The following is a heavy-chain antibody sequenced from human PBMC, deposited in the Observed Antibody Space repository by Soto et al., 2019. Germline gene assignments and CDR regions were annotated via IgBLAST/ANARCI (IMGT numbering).Heavy chain of an antibody. V-gene: IGHV4-30-4*01. D-gene: IGHD4-17*01. Sequence: TLSLTCPVSTGSMSNGYYFWSWIRLPPGKGLEWIGNIHHSGTTYSNPSLMSRLAISVDRPNNQFSLNLRSVTAADTAVYFCARDLPTTIIDSWGQGSQVTVYS. CDR3: ARDLPTTIIDS. CDR1: TGSMSNGYYF. CDR2: IHHSGTT. J-gene: IGHJ5*01.